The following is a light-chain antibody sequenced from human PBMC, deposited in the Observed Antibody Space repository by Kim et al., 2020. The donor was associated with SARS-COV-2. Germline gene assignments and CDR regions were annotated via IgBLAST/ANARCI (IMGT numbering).Light chain of an antibody. CDR1: QSIERW. Sequence: LSASVGDSVTITCRASQSIERWVAWYQQKPGRAPNLLIYKASVLEPGVPSKFSGSGFGTEFTLTIGDLQPGDSATYYCQQYYTWTFGQGTKVDIK. V-gene: IGKV1-5*03. CDR2: KAS. CDR3: QQYYTWT. J-gene: IGKJ1*01.